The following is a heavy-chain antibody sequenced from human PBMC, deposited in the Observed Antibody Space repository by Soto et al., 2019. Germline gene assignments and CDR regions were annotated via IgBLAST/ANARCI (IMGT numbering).Heavy chain of an antibody. D-gene: IGHD6-19*01. V-gene: IGHV3-23*01. J-gene: IGHJ4*02. CDR3: GKERRGSGWSVCNF. CDR2: ISGSGGDA. Sequence: GFLRLSCKVSGFTFRDYAMSWVCQAPGKGLEWVSDISGSGGDARYADSVKGRFTISRDNSRDTLFLQLNSLRVDDTAVYYCGKERRGSGWSVCNFWGQGTLVTVSS. CDR1: GFTFRDYA.